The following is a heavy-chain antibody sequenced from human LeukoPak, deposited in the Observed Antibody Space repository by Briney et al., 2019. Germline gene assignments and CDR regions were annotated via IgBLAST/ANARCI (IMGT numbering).Heavy chain of an antibody. CDR3: AGGGFSGFDR. J-gene: IGHJ4*02. CDR1: ELTFYTFW. Sequence: GESLRLSCAASELTFYTFWMHWARQVPGKGLVWVARVDRDASNIDYADSVKGRFTVSRDNSKNTLYLEMNSLRVEDTAVYYCAGGGFSGFDRWGQGVLVSVSS. V-gene: IGHV3-74*01. CDR2: VDRDASNI. D-gene: IGHD5-12*01.